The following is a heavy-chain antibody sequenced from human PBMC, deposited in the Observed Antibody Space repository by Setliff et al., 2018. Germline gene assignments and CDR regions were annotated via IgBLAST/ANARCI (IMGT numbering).Heavy chain of an antibody. D-gene: IGHD3-16*01. CDR2: IDPKSGRT. CDR1: GYPFVGYY. CDR3: AKQGDLAFDY. J-gene: IGHJ4*02. Sequence: ASVKVSCKTSGYPFVGYYIHWMRQAPGQGPEWMGWIDPKSGRTKYAVKFQGRVTMTRDTSINTIYMEVSSLTSDDTAMYYCAKQGDLAFDYWGQGTQVTVSS. V-gene: IGHV1-2*02.